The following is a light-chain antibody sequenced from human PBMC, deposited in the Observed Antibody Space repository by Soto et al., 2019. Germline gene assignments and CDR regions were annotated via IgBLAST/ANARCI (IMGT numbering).Light chain of an antibody. V-gene: IGKV3-15*01. CDR1: QSITTN. J-gene: IGKJ1*01. CDR3: HQYENWPKT. Sequence: EIVMTQSPPTLSVSPGERATLSCRASQSITTNVAWSQQKPGQAPSLLIFRASVRASGVPARFSGSGSGTEFTLTISSLQSEDFAVYFCHQYENWPKTFGQGTKVEI. CDR2: RAS.